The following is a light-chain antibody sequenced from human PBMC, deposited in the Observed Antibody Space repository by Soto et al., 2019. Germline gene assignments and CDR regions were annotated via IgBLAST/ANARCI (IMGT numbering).Light chain of an antibody. Sequence: QSVLTQPPSVSAAPGQKVTIPCSGSSSNIGNNYVSWYQQLPGTAPKLLIYDNNKRPSVIPDRFSGSKSGTSATLGITGLQTGDEADYYCGTWDSSLSAVFGGGTKLTVL. CDR3: GTWDSSLSAV. CDR2: DNN. CDR1: SSNIGNNY. V-gene: IGLV1-51*01. J-gene: IGLJ2*01.